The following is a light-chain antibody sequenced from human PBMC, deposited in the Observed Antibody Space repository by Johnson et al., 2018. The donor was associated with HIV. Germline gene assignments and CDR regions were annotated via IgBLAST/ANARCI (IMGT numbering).Light chain of an antibody. CDR3: GTWDSSLTGFV. J-gene: IGLJ1*01. V-gene: IGLV1-51*02. CDR1: TSNTASYY. Sequence: SVLTQPPSVSAAPGQQVTISCSRYTSNTASYYVSWYQQGPGAAPKLLISQNINRHSAIPHRFSASKSATSPTLAITALHTGDEADYYCGTWDSSLTGFVFGPGTEVTVL. CDR2: QNI.